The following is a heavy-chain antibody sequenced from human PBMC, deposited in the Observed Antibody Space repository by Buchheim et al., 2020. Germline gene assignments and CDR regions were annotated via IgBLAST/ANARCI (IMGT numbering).Heavy chain of an antibody. J-gene: IGHJ6*02. V-gene: IGHV3-30*04. CDR2: ISYDGSNK. CDR1: GFTFSSYA. CDR3: ARVSESSGWPPYYYYGMDV. Sequence: QMQLVESGGGVVQPGRSLRLSCAASGFTFSSYAMHWVRQAPGKGLEWVAVISYDGSNKYYADSVKGRFTVSRDNSKNTLYLQMNSLRAEDTAVYYCARVSESSGWPPYYYYGMDVWGQGTT. D-gene: IGHD6-19*01.